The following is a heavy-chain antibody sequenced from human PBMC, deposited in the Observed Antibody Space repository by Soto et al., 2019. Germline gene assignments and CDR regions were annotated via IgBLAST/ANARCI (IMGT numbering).Heavy chain of an antibody. CDR3: ARSIRGPRKFNGMDV. CDR2: IERDDDDK. CDR1: GLSITSPGMS. V-gene: IGHV2-70*13. Sequence: SCPTLVNPTEPRTLTCTCSGLSITSPGMSVSWIRHPPGRALEWLALIERDDDDKYYSTSLKTRLTISKDTRKNQVVLTMANMDPADTATYYCARSIRGPRKFNGMDVWGQGTTVTVSS. J-gene: IGHJ6*02. D-gene: IGHD1-20*01.